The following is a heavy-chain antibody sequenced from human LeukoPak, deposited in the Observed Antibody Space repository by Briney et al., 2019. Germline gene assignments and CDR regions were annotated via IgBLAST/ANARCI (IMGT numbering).Heavy chain of an antibody. D-gene: IGHD4-23*01. CDR3: ARDLDYGGNSGFGWFDP. Sequence: GGTLRLSCAASGFTFSSYGMSWVRQAPGKGLEWVAGISPGGDITYYADSVMGRFTISRDNPKSTVYLQMNSLRAEDTALYYCARDLDYGGNSGFGWFDPWGQGTLVTVSS. J-gene: IGHJ5*02. CDR1: GFTFSSYG. CDR2: ISPGGDIT. V-gene: IGHV3-23*01.